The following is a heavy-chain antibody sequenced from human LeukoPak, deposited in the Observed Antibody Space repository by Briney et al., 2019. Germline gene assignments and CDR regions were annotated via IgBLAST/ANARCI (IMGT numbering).Heavy chain of an antibody. CDR2: IHPSSGGA. Sequence: GASVKVSCKASGYTFTRFRIHWVRQAPGQGLEWMGIIHPSSGGATSAQKFQGRLTMTRDTSTSTVYMELSSLRSEDTAVYYCARDSDASSLADPWGQGTLVTVSS. CDR1: GYTFTRFR. CDR3: ARDSDASSLADP. J-gene: IGHJ5*02. V-gene: IGHV1-46*01. D-gene: IGHD6-6*01.